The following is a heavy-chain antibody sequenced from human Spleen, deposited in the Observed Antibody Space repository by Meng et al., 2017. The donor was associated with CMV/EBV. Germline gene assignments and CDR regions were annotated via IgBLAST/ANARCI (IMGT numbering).Heavy chain of an antibody. V-gene: IGHV1-69*02. Sequence: KVSCRASGGTLSNYTITWVRQAPGQGLEWMGRIIPILGIANYAQKFQGRATFIADKFTNTAYMELNSLRSEDTAVYYCARIGGSRDDWGQGTLVTVSS. CDR1: GGTLSNYT. D-gene: IGHD2-15*01. J-gene: IGHJ4*02. CDR3: ARIGGSRDD. CDR2: IIPILGIA.